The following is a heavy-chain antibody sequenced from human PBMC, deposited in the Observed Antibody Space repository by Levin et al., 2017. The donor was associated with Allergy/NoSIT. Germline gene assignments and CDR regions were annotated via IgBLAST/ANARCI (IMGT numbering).Heavy chain of an antibody. CDR2: ISGSAGNK. V-gene: IGHV3-23*01. CDR3: AKINRGYFDY. D-gene: IGHD2/OR15-2a*01. J-gene: IGHJ4*02. Sequence: SCAASGFTFYSHPMAWVRQAPGKGLEWVSAISGSAGNKYYADSVKGRFTISRDNSKDTVVLEMNSLRVEDMAVYYCAKINRGYFDYWGQGTVVTVSS. CDR1: GFTFYSHP.